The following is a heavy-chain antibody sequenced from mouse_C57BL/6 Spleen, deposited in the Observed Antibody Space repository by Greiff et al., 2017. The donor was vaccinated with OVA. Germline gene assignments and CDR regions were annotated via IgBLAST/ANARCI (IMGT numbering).Heavy chain of an antibody. CDR3: ARGGDGNYAGFAY. J-gene: IGHJ3*01. Sequence: QLQQSGAELVKPGASVKISCKASGYAFSSYWMNWVKQRPGKGLEWIGQIYPGDGDTNYNGKFKGKATLTADKSSSTAYMHLSSLTSEDSAVYFCARGGDGNYAGFAYWGQGTLVTVSA. V-gene: IGHV1-80*01. D-gene: IGHD2-1*01. CDR1: GYAFSSYW. CDR2: IYPGDGDT.